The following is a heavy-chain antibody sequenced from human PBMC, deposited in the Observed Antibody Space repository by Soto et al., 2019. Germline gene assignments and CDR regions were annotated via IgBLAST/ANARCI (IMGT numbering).Heavy chain of an antibody. CDR3: VKAGSGGLSPFDS. Sequence: VGSLRLSCASSVFTFEDYTMHCVRQAPGQCLEWVSLISWDGGSAYYGDSVKGRFTVSRDNSKNSLYLQMKSLNTEDTGLYYCVKAGSGGLSPFDSWGHGALVTVSS. J-gene: IGHJ4*01. D-gene: IGHD2-15*01. CDR1: VFTFEDYT. V-gene: IGHV3-43*01. CDR2: ISWDGGSA.